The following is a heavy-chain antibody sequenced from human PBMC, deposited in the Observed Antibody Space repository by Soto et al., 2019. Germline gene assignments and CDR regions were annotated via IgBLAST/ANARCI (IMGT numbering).Heavy chain of an antibody. CDR1: GGSISSSNW. V-gene: IGHV4-4*02. Sequence: QVQLQESGPGLVKPSGTLSLTCAVSGGSISSSNWWSWVRQPPGKGLEWIGEIYHSGSTNYNPSLKSRVTISVDKSKNQFSLKLSSVTAAATDVYYCASGQSGIEYSSLPVNWGKGTLVTVSA. J-gene: IGHJ4*02. CDR3: ASGQSGIEYSSLPVN. D-gene: IGHD6-6*01. CDR2: IYHSGST.